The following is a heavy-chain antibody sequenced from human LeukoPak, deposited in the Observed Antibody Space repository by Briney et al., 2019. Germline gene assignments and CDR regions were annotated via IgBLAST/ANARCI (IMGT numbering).Heavy chain of an antibody. CDR2: ISGSGSSA. V-gene: IGHV3-23*01. D-gene: IGHD7-27*01. CDR1: GFTFSSYA. CDR3: AKATGLLGYYYYGMDV. Sequence: GGSLRLSCAASGFTFSSYAMSWVRQAPGKGLEWVSAISGSGSSAYQADSVKGRFTISRDNSKNTLYLQMNSLRAEDTAVYYCAKATGLLGYYYYGMDVWGQGTTVTVSS. J-gene: IGHJ6*02.